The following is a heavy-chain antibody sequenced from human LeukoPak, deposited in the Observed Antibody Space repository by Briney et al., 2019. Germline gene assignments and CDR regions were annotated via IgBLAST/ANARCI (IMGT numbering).Heavy chain of an antibody. CDR1: GYTLTSYD. D-gene: IGHD3-22*01. J-gene: IGHJ3*01. CDR3: ARGGGYYDSSGKYYIDALDL. Sequence: ASVKVSCKASGYTLTSYDINWVRQATGQGLEWMGWMNPNSGNTGYAQRFQGRVTMTRDTSISTSYMELSGLRSDDTAVYYCARGGGYYDSSGKYYIDALDLWGQGTMVTVSS. CDR2: MNPNSGNT. V-gene: IGHV1-8*01.